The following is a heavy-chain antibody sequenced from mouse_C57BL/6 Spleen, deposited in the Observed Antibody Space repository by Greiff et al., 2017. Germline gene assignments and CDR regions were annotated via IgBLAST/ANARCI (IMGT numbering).Heavy chain of an antibody. D-gene: IGHD1-1*01. CDR2: INPNNGGT. CDR1: GYTFTDYN. Sequence: VVKPGASVKMSCKASGYTFTDYNMHWVKQSHGKSLEWIGNINPNNGGTSYNQKFKGKATLTVNKSSSTAYMELRSLTSEDSAVYYCARHDSRSYYAMDYWGQGTSGTVSS. CDR3: ARHDSRSYYAMDY. J-gene: IGHJ4*01. V-gene: IGHV1-22*01.